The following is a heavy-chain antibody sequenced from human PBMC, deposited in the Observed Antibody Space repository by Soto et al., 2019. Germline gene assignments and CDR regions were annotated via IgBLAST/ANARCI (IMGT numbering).Heavy chain of an antibody. J-gene: IGHJ6*02. V-gene: IGHV1-69*01. Sequence: QMQLAQSGAEVKKPGSSVKVSCKASGYTFNSYTLNWVRQAPGQGLEWIGGIVPIFGRPHYAEPLRGRVAITADESSDTACVELTNLAFNDTATYSGAYFPFRNGDFYNNLDVDVWGQGTTVIVSS. CDR1: GYTFNSYT. CDR2: IVPIFGRP. D-gene: IGHD3-3*01. CDR3: AYFPFRNGDFYNNLDVDV.